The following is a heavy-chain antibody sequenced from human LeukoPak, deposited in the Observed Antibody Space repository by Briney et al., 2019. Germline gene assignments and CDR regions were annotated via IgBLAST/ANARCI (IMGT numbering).Heavy chain of an antibody. CDR2: TYYRSKWSN. CDR1: GDSVSSNRAS. Sequence: SQTLSLTCAVSGDSVSSNRASWNWIRQSPSGGLEWLGRTYYRSKWSNDYADSVKSRITISPDPSKNEFSLQLNSVTPEDTAVYYCARDPDSSYEWGPCDSWGQGTLVTVSS. CDR3: ARDPDSSYEWGPCDS. J-gene: IGHJ5*01. V-gene: IGHV6-1*01. D-gene: IGHD6-6*01.